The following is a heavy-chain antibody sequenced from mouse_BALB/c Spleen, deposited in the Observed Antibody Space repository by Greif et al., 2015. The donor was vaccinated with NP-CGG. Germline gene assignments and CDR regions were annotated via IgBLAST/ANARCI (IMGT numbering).Heavy chain of an antibody. CDR2: INPYNGDT. V-gene: IGHV1-20*02. Sequence: EVQLQQSGPELVKPGASVKISCKASGYSFTGYFMNWVMQSHGKSLEWIGRINPYNGDTFYNQKFKGKATLTVDKSSSTAHMELRRLASEDSAVYYCARPMITSPAWFAYWGQGTLVTVSA. D-gene: IGHD2-4*01. CDR1: GYSFTGYF. J-gene: IGHJ3*01. CDR3: ARPMITSPAWFAY.